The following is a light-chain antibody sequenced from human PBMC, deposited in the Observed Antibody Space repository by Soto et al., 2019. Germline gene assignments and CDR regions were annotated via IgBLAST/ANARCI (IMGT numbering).Light chain of an antibody. CDR3: QSYDSSLIGSVL. CDR1: SSNIGAGFD. Sequence: QSVLTQPPSVSGAPGQRVTISCTGSSSNIGAGFDVHWYQQLPGTTPKLLINGHTNGPSGVPERFSGSKSGTSASLTITGLQAEDEADYYCQSYDSSLIGSVLFGGGTKLTVL. J-gene: IGLJ2*01. V-gene: IGLV1-40*01. CDR2: GHT.